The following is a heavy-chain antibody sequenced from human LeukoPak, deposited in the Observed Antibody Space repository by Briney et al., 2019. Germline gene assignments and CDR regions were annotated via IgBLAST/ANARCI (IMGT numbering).Heavy chain of an antibody. CDR3: ARDIGPHAFDI. Sequence: GGSLRLSCAASEFTFDDYGMGWVRQAPGKGLEWVSGINWNGGSTGYADSVKGRFTISRDNAKNSLYMQMNGLRAEGTALYYCARDIGPHAFDIWGQGTMVTVSS. J-gene: IGHJ3*02. CDR2: INWNGGST. CDR1: EFTFDDYG. D-gene: IGHD1-26*01. V-gene: IGHV3-20*04.